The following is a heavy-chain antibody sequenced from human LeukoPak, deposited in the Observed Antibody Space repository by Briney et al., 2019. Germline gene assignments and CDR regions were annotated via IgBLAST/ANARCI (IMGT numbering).Heavy chain of an antibody. V-gene: IGHV4-30-2*01. D-gene: IGHD3-10*01. Sequence: PSQTLSLTCAVSGGSISSGGYSWSWIRQPPGKGLEWIGYIYHSGSTYYNPSLKSRVTISVDRSKNQFSLKLSSVTAADTAVYYCARVGFGELLRPYYYYMDVWGKGTTVTVSS. CDR3: ARVGFGELLRPYYYYMDV. CDR2: IYHSGST. CDR1: GGSISSGGYS. J-gene: IGHJ6*03.